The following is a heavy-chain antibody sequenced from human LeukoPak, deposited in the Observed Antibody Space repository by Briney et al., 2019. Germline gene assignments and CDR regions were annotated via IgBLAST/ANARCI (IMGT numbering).Heavy chain of an antibody. CDR3: ARRSMVRTVGYYYGMDV. D-gene: IGHD4/OR15-4a*01. CDR1: GGSINSNY. CDR2: VHYSGST. J-gene: IGHJ6*02. Sequence: SETLSLTCSVSGGSINSNYWSWIRQSPGKGLEWIGYVHYSGSTNYNPSLKSRATISVDTSKRQFSLKLSSVTAADTAVYYCARRSMVRTVGYYYGMDVWGQGTTVTVSS. V-gene: IGHV4-59*08.